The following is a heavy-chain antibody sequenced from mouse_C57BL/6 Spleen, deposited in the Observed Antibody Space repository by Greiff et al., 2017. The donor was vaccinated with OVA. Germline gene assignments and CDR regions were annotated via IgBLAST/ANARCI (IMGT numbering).Heavy chain of an antibody. CDR3: ARGPLALFAY. V-gene: IGHV1-26*01. J-gene: IGHJ3*01. CDR2: INPNNGGT. CDR1: GYTFTDYY. Sequence: EVQLQQSGPELVKPGASVKISCKASGYTFTDYYMNWVKQSHGKSLEWIGDINPNNGGTSYNQKFKGKATLTVDKSSSTAYMELRSLTSEDSAVYYCARGPLALFAYWGQGTLVTVSA.